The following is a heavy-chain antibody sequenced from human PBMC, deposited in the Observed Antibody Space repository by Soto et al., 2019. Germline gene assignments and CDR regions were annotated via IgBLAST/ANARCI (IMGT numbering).Heavy chain of an antibody. CDR2: SNEGSGNT. V-gene: IGHV1-3*01. CDR3: ARDDRTISGAVTLDY. D-gene: IGHD3-3*02. CDR1: GYSFKNYA. Sequence: QVQLVQSGPEVKRTGASVRISCRTAGYSFKNYAIHCVRQAPGKKLEWMGWSNEGSGNTRYSQKFQGRMSIARDTSASTSYLDLRSLTSEDTAIYFCARDDRTISGAVTLDYWGPGTLVTVSS. J-gene: IGHJ4*02.